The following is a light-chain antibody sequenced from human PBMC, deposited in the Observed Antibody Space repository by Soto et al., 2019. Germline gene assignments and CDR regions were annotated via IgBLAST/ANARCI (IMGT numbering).Light chain of an antibody. CDR1: TSNIEHNY. Sequence: QLVLTQPPSASGTPGQRVTISCSGSTSNIEHNYVYWYQQLPGTAPKLLIFRNNQRPSGVPDRFSGSKSDTSASLAISGLRSEDEADYYCAAWDDSLSGWLFGGGTKLTVL. CDR3: AAWDDSLSGWL. V-gene: IGLV1-47*01. J-gene: IGLJ3*02. CDR2: RNN.